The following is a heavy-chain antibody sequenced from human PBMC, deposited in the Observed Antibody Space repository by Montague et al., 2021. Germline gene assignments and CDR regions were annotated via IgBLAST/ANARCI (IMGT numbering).Heavy chain of an antibody. CDR3: AREDYFDSVNYYYYGMDV. J-gene: IGHJ6*02. CDR2: ITSTSRTI. D-gene: IGHD3-10*01. V-gene: IGHV3-48*01. CDR1: GFTFSSYA. Sequence: SLRLSCAASGFTFSSYAMNSVRQAPGKGLEWVSYITSTSRTIYYADSVKGRFTISRDNAKNSLYLQMNSLRGDDTAVYYCAREDYFDSVNYYYYGMDVWGQGTTVTVAS.